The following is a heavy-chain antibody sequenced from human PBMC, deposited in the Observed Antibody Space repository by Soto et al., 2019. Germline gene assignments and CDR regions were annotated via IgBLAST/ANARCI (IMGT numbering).Heavy chain of an antibody. D-gene: IGHD3-16*01. CDR1: GFTFSSSW. Sequence: GGSLRLSCAASGFTFSSSWMHWVRQAPGKGLVWVSHINSDGTDTNYADSVKGRFTISRDNAKNTVYLQMNSLRAEDTAVYYCARDWSYALNFWGQGSLVTVSS. CDR2: INSDGTDT. J-gene: IGHJ4*02. V-gene: IGHV3-74*01. CDR3: ARDWSYALNF.